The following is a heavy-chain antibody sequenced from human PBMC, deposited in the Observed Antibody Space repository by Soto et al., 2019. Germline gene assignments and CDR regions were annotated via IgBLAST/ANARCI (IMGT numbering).Heavy chain of an antibody. Sequence: QLQLQESGPGLVKPSETLSLTCTVSGGSISSSSYYWGWIRQPPGKGLEWIGSIYYSGSTYYNPSRSSRKTISVNTTHNQFSMKLRSVNAADMAVYYCARHLYSSGLYPDEYYYDGMEVWGPGNTVTV. CDR3: ARHLYSSGLYPDEYYYDGMEV. J-gene: IGHJ6*02. D-gene: IGHD6-19*01. CDR2: IYYSGST. CDR1: GGSISSSSYY. V-gene: IGHV4-39*01.